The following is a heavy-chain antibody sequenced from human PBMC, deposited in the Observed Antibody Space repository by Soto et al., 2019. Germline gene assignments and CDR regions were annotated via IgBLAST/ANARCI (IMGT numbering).Heavy chain of an antibody. V-gene: IGHV1-69*01. J-gene: IGHJ3*02. Sequence: QVQLVQSGAEVKKPGSSVKVSCKASGGTFSSYAISWVRQAPGQGLEWMGGIIPIFGTANYAQKLQGRVTITADESTSTAYMELSSLRSEDTAVYYCARGRQKYDSSGYMIGAFVILVQGTMVTVSS. D-gene: IGHD3-22*01. CDR1: GGTFSSYA. CDR3: ARGRQKYDSSGYMIGAFVI. CDR2: IIPIFGTA.